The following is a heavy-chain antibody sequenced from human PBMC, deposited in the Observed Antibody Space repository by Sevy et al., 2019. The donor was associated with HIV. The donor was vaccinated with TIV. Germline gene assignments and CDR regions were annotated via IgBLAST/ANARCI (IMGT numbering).Heavy chain of an antibody. CDR3: TTAHIGFGDLRVD. CDR2: IKSKTAGSTS. Sequence: GGSLRLSCAASGFVFTKAWMHWVRQAPGKEPEWIGGIKSKTAGSTSEYATPLEGRVNISRDDSSDTLNLQINNLKIEDTAVYYSTTAHIGFGDLRVDWGQGTLVTVSS. V-gene: IGHV3-15*01. D-gene: IGHD3-10*01. CDR1: GFVFTKAW. J-gene: IGHJ4*02.